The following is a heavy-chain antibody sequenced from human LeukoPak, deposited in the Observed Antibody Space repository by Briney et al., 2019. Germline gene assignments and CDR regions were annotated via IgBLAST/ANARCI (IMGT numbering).Heavy chain of an antibody. CDR3: ARRGAVTYAFDI. CDR1: GFTFSSYA. Sequence: PGGSLRLSCAASGFTFSSYAMSWVRQAPGKGLEWVSAISGSGGSTYYADSVKGRFTISRDNAKNTLYLQMNSLRVEDTAVYYCARRGAVTYAFDIWGQGTMVTVSS. D-gene: IGHD4-17*01. J-gene: IGHJ3*02. CDR2: ISGSGGST. V-gene: IGHV3-23*01.